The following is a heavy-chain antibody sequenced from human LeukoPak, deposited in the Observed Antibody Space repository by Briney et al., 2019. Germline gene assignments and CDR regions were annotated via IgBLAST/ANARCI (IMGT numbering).Heavy chain of an antibody. Sequence: GGSLRLSCAASGFTFSSYSMNWVRLAPGKGLEWVSSISSSSSYIYYADSVKGRFTISRDNAKNSLYLQMNSLRAEDTAVYYCARVLDILADYWGQGTLVTVSS. CDR1: GFTFSSYS. CDR2: ISSSSSYI. CDR3: ARVLDILADY. J-gene: IGHJ4*02. V-gene: IGHV3-21*01. D-gene: IGHD3-9*01.